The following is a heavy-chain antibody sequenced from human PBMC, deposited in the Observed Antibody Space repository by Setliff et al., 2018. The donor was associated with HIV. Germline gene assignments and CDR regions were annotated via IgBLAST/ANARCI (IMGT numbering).Heavy chain of an antibody. CDR3: ARETYYGSGSYLPTEYYYYYMDV. CDR1: GGTFSSFA. CDR2: IIPIFGTA. V-gene: IGHV1-69*05. D-gene: IGHD3-10*01. J-gene: IGHJ6*03. Sequence: SVKVSCKASGGTFSSFAISWVRQAPGQGLEWMGGIIPIFGTANYAQKFQGRVTITTDESTTTAHMELRSLRSEDTAVYYCARETYYGSGSYLPTEYYYYYMDVWGKGTTVTVSS.